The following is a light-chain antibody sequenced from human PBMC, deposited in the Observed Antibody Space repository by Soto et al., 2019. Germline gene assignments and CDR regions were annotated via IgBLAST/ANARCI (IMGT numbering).Light chain of an antibody. CDR1: QSIALS. Sequence: DIQITQSPSSLSASVGDTVTMTCRASQSIALSVNWYQQKPGKAPNLLMYVAFTLESGVPSRFSGSGSGTEFTLTIRSLQPEDFATYYCQQSFRSPITFGQGTRLEIK. CDR2: VAF. J-gene: IGKJ5*01. CDR3: QQSFRSPIT. V-gene: IGKV1-39*01.